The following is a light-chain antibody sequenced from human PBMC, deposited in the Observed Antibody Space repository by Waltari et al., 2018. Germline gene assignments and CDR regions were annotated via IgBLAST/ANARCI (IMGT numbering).Light chain of an antibody. CDR1: SSDVGGYNY. CDR2: EVS. V-gene: IGLV2-14*01. CDR3: SSYTSSSTPHV. Sequence: QSALTQPASVSGSPGQSITISCTGTSSDVGGYNYVSWYQQHPGKAPKLMIYEVSNRPSGVANRFSGSNAGNPASLTISGLQAEDEADYYCSSYTSSSTPHVFGTGTKVTVL. J-gene: IGLJ1*01.